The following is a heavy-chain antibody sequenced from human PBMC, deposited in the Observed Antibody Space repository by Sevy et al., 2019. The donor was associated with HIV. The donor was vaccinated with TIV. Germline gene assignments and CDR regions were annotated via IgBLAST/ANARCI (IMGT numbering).Heavy chain of an antibody. CDR2: ISGSGGST. D-gene: IGHD6-19*01. Sequence: GGSLRLSCAASGFTFSSYAMSWVRQAPGKGLEWVSAISGSGGSTYYADSVKGRFTISRDNSKNTLYLQMNSLRAEDMAVYYCAKVKRIAVAGRSYFDYWGQGTLVTVSS. J-gene: IGHJ4*02. CDR3: AKVKRIAVAGRSYFDY. V-gene: IGHV3-23*01. CDR1: GFTFSSYA.